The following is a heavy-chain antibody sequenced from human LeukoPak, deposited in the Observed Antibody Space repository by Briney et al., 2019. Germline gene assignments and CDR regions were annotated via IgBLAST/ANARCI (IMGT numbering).Heavy chain of an antibody. V-gene: IGHV4-59*01. J-gene: IGHJ3*02. Sequence: SEALSLTCTVSGGSISSYYWSWIRQPPGKGLEWIGYIYYSGSTNYNPSLKSRVTISVDTSKNQFSLKLSSVTAADTAVYYCARARTGDRVHDAFDIWGQGTMVTVSS. CDR2: IYYSGST. CDR1: GGSISSYY. CDR3: ARARTGDRVHDAFDI. D-gene: IGHD7-27*01.